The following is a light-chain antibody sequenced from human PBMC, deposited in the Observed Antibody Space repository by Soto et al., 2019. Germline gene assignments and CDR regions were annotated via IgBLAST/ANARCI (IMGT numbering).Light chain of an antibody. CDR1: KLGDKF. CDR3: QAWDTSTVV. CDR2: HDS. Sequence: SYEVTQPPSVSVSPGQTASITCSGDKLGDKFACWYQLKPGQSPVLVMFHDSERPAGIPERFSGSNSGNTATLTISGTQAMDEADYYCQAWDTSTVVFGGGTKLTVL. J-gene: IGLJ2*01. V-gene: IGLV3-1*01.